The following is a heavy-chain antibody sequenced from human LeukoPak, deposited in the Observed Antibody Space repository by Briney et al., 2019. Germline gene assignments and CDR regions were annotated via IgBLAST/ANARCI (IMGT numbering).Heavy chain of an antibody. J-gene: IGHJ4*02. CDR1: GYTFTSYD. CDR2: ISAYNGNT. CDR3: ARDPLGQLVDGGDY. D-gene: IGHD6-6*01. Sequence: GASVKVSCKASGYTFTSYDINWVRQATGQGLEWMGWISAYNGNTNYAQKLQGRVTMTTDTSTSTAYMELRSLRSDDTAVYYCARDPLGQLVDGGDYWGQGTLVTVSS. V-gene: IGHV1-18*01.